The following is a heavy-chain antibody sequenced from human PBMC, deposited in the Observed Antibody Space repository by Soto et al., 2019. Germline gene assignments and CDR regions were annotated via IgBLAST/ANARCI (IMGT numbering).Heavy chain of an antibody. CDR1: GYTFTSYD. D-gene: IGHD3-3*01. V-gene: IGHV1-8*01. CDR2: MNPNSSNT. CDR3: ARKGSFLEWLSGPYMDV. J-gene: IGHJ6*03. Sequence: ASVKVSCKASGYTFTSYDINWVRQATGQGLEWMGWMNPNSSNTGYAQKFQGRVTMTRNTSISTAYMELSSLRSEDTAVYYCARKGSFLEWLSGPYMDVWGKGTTVTVSS.